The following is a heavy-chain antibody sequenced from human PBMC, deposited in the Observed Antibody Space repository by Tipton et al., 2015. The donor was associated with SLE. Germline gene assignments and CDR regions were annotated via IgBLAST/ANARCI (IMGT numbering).Heavy chain of an antibody. CDR1: GVSISSDYW. V-gene: IGHV4-4*02. D-gene: IGHD2/OR15-2a*01. Sequence: TLSLTCAVSGVSISSDYWWTWIRQAPGKGLEWLGDIFHTGFVTYNPSLGSRVTISVDNANQFSLRLGSVTAADTALYYCARIPFSYYAMDVWGPGTTVTVSS. CDR3: ARIPFSYYAMDV. J-gene: IGHJ6*02. CDR2: IFHTGFV.